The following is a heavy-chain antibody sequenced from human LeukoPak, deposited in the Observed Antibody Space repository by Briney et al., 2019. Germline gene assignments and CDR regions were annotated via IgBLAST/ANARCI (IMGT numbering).Heavy chain of an antibody. Sequence: SETLSLTCAVYGGSFSGYYWSWIRQPPGKGLEWIGEINHSGSTNYNPSLKSRVTISVDTSKNQFSLKLSSVTAADTAVYYCARGDNWFDPWGQGTLVTVSS. J-gene: IGHJ5*02. CDR3: ARGDNWFDP. CDR1: GGSFSGYY. V-gene: IGHV4-34*01. CDR2: INHSGST.